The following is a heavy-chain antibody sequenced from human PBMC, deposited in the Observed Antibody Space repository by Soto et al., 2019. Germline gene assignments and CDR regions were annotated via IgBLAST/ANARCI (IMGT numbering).Heavy chain of an antibody. CDR3: ARDDYYDSSGYYPWFDP. CDR1: GYTFTSYY. CDR2: INPSGGST. V-gene: IGHV1-46*01. Sequence: GAAVKVSCKASGYTFTSYYMHWVRQAPGQGLEWMGIINPSGGSTSYAQKFQGRVTMTRDTSTSTVYMELSSLRSEDTAVHYCARDDYYDSSGYYPWFDPWGQGTLVTVSS. J-gene: IGHJ5*02. D-gene: IGHD3-22*01.